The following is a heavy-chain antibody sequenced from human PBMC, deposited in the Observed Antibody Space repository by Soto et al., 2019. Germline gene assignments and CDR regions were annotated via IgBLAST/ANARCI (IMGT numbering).Heavy chain of an antibody. D-gene: IGHD2-15*01. V-gene: IGHV3-74*01. CDR3: ARGFCSGGNCYTYYFDP. CDR2: INTDGSNT. Sequence: GGSLRLSCAASGLTFNRYWMHWVRHAPGKGLVWVSHINTDGSNTNYADSVEGRFTISRDNAKSTLFLQMNGLRDEDTAVYYCARGFCSGGNCYTYYFDPWGQGIPVTVSS. J-gene: IGHJ5*02. CDR1: GLTFNRYW.